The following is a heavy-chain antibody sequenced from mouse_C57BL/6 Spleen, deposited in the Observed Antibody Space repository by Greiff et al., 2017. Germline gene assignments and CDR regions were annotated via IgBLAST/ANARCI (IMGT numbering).Heavy chain of an antibody. CDR3: AREATVVAYYFDY. CDR1: GFTFSSYA. D-gene: IGHD1-1*01. J-gene: IGHJ2*01. Sequence: EVKVVESGGGLVKPGGSLKLSCAASGFTFSSYAMSWVRQTPEKRLEWVATISDGGSYTYYPDNVKGRFTISRDNAKNNLYLQMSHLKSEDTAMYYCAREATVVAYYFDYWGQGTTLTVSS. V-gene: IGHV5-4*01. CDR2: ISDGGSYT.